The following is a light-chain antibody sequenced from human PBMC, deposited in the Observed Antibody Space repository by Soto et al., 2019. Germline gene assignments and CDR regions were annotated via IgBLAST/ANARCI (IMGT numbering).Light chain of an antibody. V-gene: IGLV1-44*01. CDR1: TSNIGTNT. CDR3: AAWDASVNAPV. J-gene: IGLJ3*02. Sequence: QSVLTQAPSASGTPGQRVSISCSGRTSNIGTNTVTWYQQLPGSAPKLLIYTNDQRPSGVPARFSGSKSGTSASLAISGLQSEDEADYYCAAWDASVNAPVFGGGTKVTVL. CDR2: TND.